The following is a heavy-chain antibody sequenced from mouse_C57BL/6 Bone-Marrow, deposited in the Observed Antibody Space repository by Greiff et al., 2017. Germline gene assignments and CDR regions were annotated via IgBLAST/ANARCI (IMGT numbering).Heavy chain of an antibody. CDR2: IYPRSGNT. D-gene: IGHD2-10*02. CDR3: ARSGYGTPLDY. J-gene: IGHJ2*01. CDR1: GYTFTSYG. Sequence: VKLMESGAELARPGASVKLSCKASGYTFTSYGISWVKQRTGQGLEWIGEIYPRSGNTYYNEKFKGKATLTADQSSSTAYMELRSLTSEDSAVYFCARSGYGTPLDYWGQGTTLTVSS. V-gene: IGHV1-81*01.